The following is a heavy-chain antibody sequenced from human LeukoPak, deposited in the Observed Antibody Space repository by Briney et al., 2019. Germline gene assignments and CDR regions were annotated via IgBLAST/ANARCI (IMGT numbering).Heavy chain of an antibody. CDR3: ARHSDVVGAI. V-gene: IGHV5-51*01. CDR1: RSTFTHQW. J-gene: IGHJ4*02. CDR2: IYPRDSDT. Sequence: GESLKISCEASRSTFTHQWIGWVRQMPGTGLEWVGIIYPRDSDTIYSPSFQGHVTISADTSINTAYLEWRSLEASDTAMYYCARHSDVVGAIWGQGTQVTVSS. D-gene: IGHD3-16*01.